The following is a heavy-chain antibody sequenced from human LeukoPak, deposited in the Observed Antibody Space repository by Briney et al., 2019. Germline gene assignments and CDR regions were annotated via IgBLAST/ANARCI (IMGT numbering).Heavy chain of an antibody. V-gene: IGHV4-34*01. CDR2: INHSGST. CDR3: ARIYCTNGVCYTHRGYYFDY. CDR1: GGSFSGYY. D-gene: IGHD2-8*01. J-gene: IGHJ4*02. Sequence: SSETLSLTCAVYGGSFSGYYWSWIRQPPGKGLEWIGEINHSGSTNYNPSLKSRVTISVDTSKNQFSLKLSSVTAADTAVYYCARIYCTNGVCYTHRGYYFDYWGQGTLVTVSS.